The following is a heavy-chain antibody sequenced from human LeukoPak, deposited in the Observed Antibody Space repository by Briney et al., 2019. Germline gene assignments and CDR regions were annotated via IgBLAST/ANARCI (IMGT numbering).Heavy chain of an antibody. CDR3: AKVYGIAGIDY. CDR1: GFTFSSYG. J-gene: IGHJ4*02. CDR2: IRYEGNNE. D-gene: IGHD2-15*01. Sequence: GGSLRLSCATSGFTFSSYGMYWVRQAPGKGLEWVAFIRYEGNNEYYADSVKGRFTISRDNSKNTVFLQMNSLSGEDTAVYYCAKVYGIAGIDYWGQGTLVTVSS. V-gene: IGHV3-30*02.